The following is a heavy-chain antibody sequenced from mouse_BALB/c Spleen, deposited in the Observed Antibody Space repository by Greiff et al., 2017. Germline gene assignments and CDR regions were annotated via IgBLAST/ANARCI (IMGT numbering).Heavy chain of an antibody. J-gene: IGHJ3*01. Sequence: VQLQQSGPELVKPGASVKISCKASGYAFSSSWMNWVKQRPGQGLEWIGRIYPGDGDTNYNGKFKGKATLTADKSSSTAYLQLSSLTSEDTAVYYCARSDYDWFAYWGQGTLVTVSA. CDR1: GYAFSSSW. CDR3: ARSDYDWFAY. V-gene: IGHV1-82*01. D-gene: IGHD2-4*01. CDR2: IYPGDGDT.